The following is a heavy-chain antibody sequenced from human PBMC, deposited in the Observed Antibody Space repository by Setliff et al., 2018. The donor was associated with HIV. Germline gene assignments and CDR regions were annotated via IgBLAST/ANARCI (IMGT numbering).Heavy chain of an antibody. CDR3: ARHVVVVVAGEYYMDV. D-gene: IGHD2-15*01. CDR1: GYSFTSDW. J-gene: IGHJ6*03. CDR2: IYPGDSGT. Sequence: PGESLKISCKGSGYSFTSDWIGWVRQMPGKGLEWMGIIYPGDSGTRYSPSFQGQVTISADKSISTAYLQWSSLKASDTAMYYCARHVVVVVAGEYYMDVWGKGTTVTVSS. V-gene: IGHV5-51*01.